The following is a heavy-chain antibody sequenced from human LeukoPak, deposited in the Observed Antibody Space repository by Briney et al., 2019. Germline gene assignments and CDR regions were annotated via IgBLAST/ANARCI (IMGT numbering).Heavy chain of an antibody. CDR2: IYPGDSDT. J-gene: IGHJ4*01. Sequence: ESLKISCKGSGYCFTSYWIVWVRQMPGKGLEWMGIIYPGDSDTRYSPSFQGQVTISADKSISTAYLQWSSLKASDTAMYYCAKICITICGVVIRGIRYWGHGTLVTVSS. CDR3: AKICITICGVVIRGIRY. D-gene: IGHD3-3*01. CDR1: GYCFTSYW. V-gene: IGHV5-51*01.